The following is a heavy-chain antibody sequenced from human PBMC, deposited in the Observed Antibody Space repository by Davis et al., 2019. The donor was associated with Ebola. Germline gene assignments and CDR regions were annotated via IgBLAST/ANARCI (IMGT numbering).Heavy chain of an antibody. Sequence: ASVKVSCKASGYTFTSYGISWVRQAPGQGLEWMGWISAYNGNTNYAQKLQGRVTMTTDTSTSTAYIELRSLRSDDTAVYYCARDRGLIAAAGTKDYWGQGTLVTVSS. J-gene: IGHJ4*02. V-gene: IGHV1-18*01. CDR1: GYTFTSYG. CDR2: ISAYNGNT. D-gene: IGHD6-13*01. CDR3: ARDRGLIAAAGTKDY.